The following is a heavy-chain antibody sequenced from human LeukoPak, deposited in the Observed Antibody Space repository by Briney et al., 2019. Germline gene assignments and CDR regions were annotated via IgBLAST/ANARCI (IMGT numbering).Heavy chain of an antibody. Sequence: PGGSLRLSCAASGFTFTSFDMHWVRQPTGQGLGWVSTIGTASDTYYPGSVERRFTLSRDNAKNSLYLQMNSLTAGDTAVYYCARGPPREKYYYMDVWGKGTTVTVSS. CDR3: ARGPPREKYYYMDV. V-gene: IGHV3-13*01. CDR1: GFTFTSFD. J-gene: IGHJ6*03. CDR2: IGTASDT.